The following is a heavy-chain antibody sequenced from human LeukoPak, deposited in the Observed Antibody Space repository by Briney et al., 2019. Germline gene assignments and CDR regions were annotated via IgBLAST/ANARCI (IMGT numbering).Heavy chain of an antibody. CDR1: GFTFSHYA. J-gene: IGHJ4*02. V-gene: IGHV3-23*01. Sequence: GGSLRLSCAASGFTFSHYAMYWVRQAPGKGLEWVSSIDASGGAAYYADSVRGRFTVSRDNSRNTVSLQMSSLRVEDTGIYYCAKAGIGADGAGFLCEYWGQGTLVTVSS. D-gene: IGHD1-1*01. CDR3: AKAGIGADGAGFLCEY. CDR2: IDASGGAA.